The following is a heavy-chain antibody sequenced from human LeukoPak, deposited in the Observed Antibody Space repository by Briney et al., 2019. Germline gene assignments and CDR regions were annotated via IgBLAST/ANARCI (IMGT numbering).Heavy chain of an antibody. CDR3: ARDRWLLHDY. CDR2: ISSSGSTI. Sequence: PGGSLRLSCAASGFTFSTYEMNWVRQAPGKGLEWVSYISSSGSTIYYADSVKGRFTISRDNAKNSLYLRMNSLRVEDTAVYYCARDRWLLHDYWGQGTLVTVSS. V-gene: IGHV3-48*03. CDR1: GFTFSTYE. J-gene: IGHJ4*02. D-gene: IGHD1-26*01.